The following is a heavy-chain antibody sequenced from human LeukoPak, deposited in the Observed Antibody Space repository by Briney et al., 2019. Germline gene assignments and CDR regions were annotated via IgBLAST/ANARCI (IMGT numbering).Heavy chain of an antibody. D-gene: IGHD2-15*01. Sequence: GGSLRLSCAASGFTFSSYSMNWVRQAPGKGLEWVSIITGTGGKYYGDSVKGRFVLSRDNSKNTVYMQMSSLRAEDTATYYCAKDYCRDGNCPFPFLDSWGQGTQVTVSS. CDR2: ITGTGGK. CDR1: GFTFSSYS. V-gene: IGHV3-23*01. CDR3: AKDYCRDGNCPFPFLDS. J-gene: IGHJ4*02.